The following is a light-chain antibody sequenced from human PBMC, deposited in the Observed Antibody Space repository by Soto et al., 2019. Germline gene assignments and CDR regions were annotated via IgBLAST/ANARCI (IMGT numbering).Light chain of an antibody. CDR1: QSVSRSY. J-gene: IGKJ1*01. V-gene: IGKV3-20*01. CDR3: QQYGSSPWT. Sequence: EIVLTQSPGTLSLSPGEGATLSCRASQSVSRSYLAWFQQKPGQAPRLLIYDTSTRATGIPDRFSGSGSGTGFTFTISRLEPEDFAVYYCQQYGSSPWTFGQGTKVEIK. CDR2: DTS.